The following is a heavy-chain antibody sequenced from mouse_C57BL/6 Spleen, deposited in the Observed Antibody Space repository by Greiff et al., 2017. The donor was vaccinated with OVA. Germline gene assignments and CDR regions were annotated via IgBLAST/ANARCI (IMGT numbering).Heavy chain of an antibody. J-gene: IGHJ4*01. V-gene: IGHV1-53*01. CDR2: INPSNGGT. CDR3: ARGGGIRPRAMDY. CDR1: GYPFTSYW. D-gene: IGHD3-3*01. Sequence: QVQLKQPGTELVKPGASVKLSCKASGYPFTSYWMHWVKQRPGQGLEWIGNINPSNGGTTYNEQFKSKATLTVDKSSSTAYMQLSSLTSEDSAVYYCARGGGIRPRAMDYWGKGTAVTVSS.